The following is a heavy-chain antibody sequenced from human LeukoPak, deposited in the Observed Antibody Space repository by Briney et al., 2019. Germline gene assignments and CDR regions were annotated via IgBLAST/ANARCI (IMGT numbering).Heavy chain of an antibody. CDR2: ISGYNGNT. J-gene: IGHJ4*02. CDR3: ARDYCSSTRCYMALY. D-gene: IGHD2-2*01. V-gene: IGHV1-18*01. Sequence: GASVKVSCKASGYRFTTYGIGWVRQAPGQGLEWMRWISGYNGNTNYAQKLQGRVTMTTDTSTSKDYMELRSLRSDDTAVYYCARDYCSSTRCYMALYWGQGTLVTVSS. CDR1: GYRFTTYG.